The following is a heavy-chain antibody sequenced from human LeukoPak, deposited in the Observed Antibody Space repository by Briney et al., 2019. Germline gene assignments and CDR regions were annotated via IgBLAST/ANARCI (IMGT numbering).Heavy chain of an antibody. V-gene: IGHV4-59*06. CDR3: ARGYCSGGSCYGGGDWFDP. CDR1: GGSFSGYY. D-gene: IGHD2-15*01. J-gene: IGHJ5*02. CDR2: IYYSGST. Sequence: SETLSLTCAVYGGSFSGYYWSWIRQPAGKGLEWIGYIYYSGSTYYNPSLESRVTISVDTSKNQFSLKLSSVTAADTAVYYCARGYCSGGSCYGGGDWFDPWGQGTLVTVSS.